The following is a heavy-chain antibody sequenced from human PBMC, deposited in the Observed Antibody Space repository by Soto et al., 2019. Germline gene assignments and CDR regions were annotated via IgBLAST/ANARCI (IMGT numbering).Heavy chain of an antibody. J-gene: IGHJ6*02. V-gene: IGHV3-30-3*01. CDR3: ARVVGGTIHYYYGMDV. D-gene: IGHD1-26*01. Sequence: QVQLVESGGGVVQPGRSLRLSCAASGFTFSRYAMHWVRQAPGKGLEWVAVISYDGSNKYYADSVKGRFTISRDNSRDTLYLQMNSLRAADTAVYYCARVVGGTIHYYYGMDVWGQGTTVTVSS. CDR1: GFTFSRYA. CDR2: ISYDGSNK.